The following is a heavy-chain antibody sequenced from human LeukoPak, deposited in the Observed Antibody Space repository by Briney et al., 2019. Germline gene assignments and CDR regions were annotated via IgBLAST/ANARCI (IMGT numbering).Heavy chain of an antibody. CDR2: ISYDGSNK. V-gene: IGHV3-30*18. J-gene: IGHJ3*02. CDR3: AKAQSRSFGVVTPTAAFDI. D-gene: IGHD3-3*01. CDR1: GFTFSSYG. Sequence: PGGSLRLSCAASGFTFSSYGMHWVRQAPGKGLEWVAVISYDGSNKYYADSVKGRFTISRDNSKNTLYLQMNSLRAEDTAVYYCAKAQSRSFGVVTPTAAFDIWGQGTMVTVSS.